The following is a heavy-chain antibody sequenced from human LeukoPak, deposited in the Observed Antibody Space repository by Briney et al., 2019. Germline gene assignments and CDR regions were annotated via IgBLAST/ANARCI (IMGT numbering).Heavy chain of an antibody. CDR1: GFTLSSYA. Sequence: GRSLRLSCAASGFTLSSYAMHWVRQAPGKGPEWVAVISYDGSNKYYADSVKGRFTIFRDNSKNTLYLQMNSLRAEDTAVYYCARDRYCSSTSCYNWFDPWGQGTLVTVSS. CDR3: ARDRYCSSTSCYNWFDP. CDR2: ISYDGSNK. V-gene: IGHV3-30-3*01. D-gene: IGHD2-2*01. J-gene: IGHJ5*02.